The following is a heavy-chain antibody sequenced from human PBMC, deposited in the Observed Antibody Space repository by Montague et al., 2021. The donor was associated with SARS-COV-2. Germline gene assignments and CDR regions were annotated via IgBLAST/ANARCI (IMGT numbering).Heavy chain of an antibody. Sequence: TLSLTCTVSGGSISSGGYYWSWLRQHPGKGLEWIGYIYYSGSNNYTPYLKSRMTIAVDTFKNQFTLKRSSATAADTAGYYCARGEGVMVYGYGMDVWGQGTTVTVSS. CDR1: GGSISSGGYY. CDR2: IYYSGSN. J-gene: IGHJ6*02. D-gene: IGHD2-8*01. CDR3: ARGEGVMVYGYGMDV. V-gene: IGHV4-31*03.